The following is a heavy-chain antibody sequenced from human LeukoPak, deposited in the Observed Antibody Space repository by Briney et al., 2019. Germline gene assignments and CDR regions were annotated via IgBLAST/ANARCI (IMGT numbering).Heavy chain of an antibody. D-gene: IGHD6-13*01. CDR2: ISGSGGST. V-gene: IGHV3-11*04. CDR3: ARDETGHFIAAAGSFDY. CDR1: GFTFSDYY. J-gene: IGHJ4*02. Sequence: GGSLRLSCAASGFTFSDYYMSWIRQAPGKGLEWVSAISGSGGSTYYADSVKGRFTISRDNAKNTLYLQMNSLRAEDTAVYYCARDETGHFIAAAGSFDYWGQGTLVTVSS.